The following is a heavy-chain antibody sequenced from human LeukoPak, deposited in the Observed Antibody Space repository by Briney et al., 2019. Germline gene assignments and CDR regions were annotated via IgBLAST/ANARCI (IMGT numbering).Heavy chain of an antibody. D-gene: IGHD3-22*01. Sequence: ASVKVSCKASGYTFTSYGISWVRQAPGQGLEWMGWISAYNGNTNYAQKLQGRVTMTRDMSTSTVYMELSSLRSEDTAVYYCARSSRVDSSGYYYWGNDAFDIWGQGTMVTVSS. CDR3: ARSSRVDSSGYYYWGNDAFDI. V-gene: IGHV1-18*01. CDR1: GYTFTSYG. CDR2: ISAYNGNT. J-gene: IGHJ3*02.